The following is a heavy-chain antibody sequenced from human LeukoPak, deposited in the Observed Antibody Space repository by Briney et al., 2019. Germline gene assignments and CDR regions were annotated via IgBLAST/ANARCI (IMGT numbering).Heavy chain of an antibody. Sequence: SETLSLTCTVSGGSISSGGYYWSWIRQHPGKGLEWIGYIYYSGSTYYNPFLKSRVTISVDTSKNQFSLKLSSVTAADTAVYYCARTSGSGSSYYFDYWGQGTLVTVSS. D-gene: IGHD3-10*01. V-gene: IGHV4-31*03. J-gene: IGHJ4*02. CDR3: ARTSGSGSSYYFDY. CDR2: IYYSGST. CDR1: GGSISSGGYY.